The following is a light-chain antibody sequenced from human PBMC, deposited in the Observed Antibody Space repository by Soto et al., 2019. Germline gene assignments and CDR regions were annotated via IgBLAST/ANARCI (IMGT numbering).Light chain of an antibody. V-gene: IGKV3-20*01. J-gene: IGKJ3*01. CDR3: QQHGSSPFT. CDR2: GAS. CDR1: QSVSSIY. Sequence: EIVLTQSPGTLSLSPGXRATLSCRASQSVSSIYLAWYQQKLGQAPRLLIYGASSRATGIPDRFSGSGSGTDFTLTVSRLEPEDFAVYYCQQHGSSPFTFGPGTKVDIK.